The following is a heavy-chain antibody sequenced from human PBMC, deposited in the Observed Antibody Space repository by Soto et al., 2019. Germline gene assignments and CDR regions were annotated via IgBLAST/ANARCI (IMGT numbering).Heavy chain of an antibody. D-gene: IGHD2-8*01. J-gene: IGHJ5*02. V-gene: IGHV4-30-2*01. Sequence: QLQLQESGSRLVKSSETLSLTCAVSGDTISTGGYSWAWIRQPPGKPLAWIGHTDHSGNPYYNPSVKSRVSISADRAKNQFSLRLSSVTAADTAVYYCARDTYGVYVVYFDPWGQGTLVTVSS. CDR3: ARDTYGVYVVYFDP. CDR1: GDTISTGGYS. CDR2: TDHSGNP.